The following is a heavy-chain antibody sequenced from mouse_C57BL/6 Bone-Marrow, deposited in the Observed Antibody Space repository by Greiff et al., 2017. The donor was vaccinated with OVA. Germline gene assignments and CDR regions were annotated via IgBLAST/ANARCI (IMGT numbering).Heavy chain of an antibody. D-gene: IGHD2-3*01. CDR3: ARNDGYPWYFDV. Sequence: QVQLQQSGAELVRPGTSVKMSCKASGYTFTNYWIGWAKQRPGHGLEWIGDIYPGGGYTNYNEKFKGKATLTADESSSTAYMQFSSLTSEDSAIDYCARNDGYPWYFDVWGTGTTVTVSS. V-gene: IGHV1-63*01. J-gene: IGHJ1*03. CDR2: IYPGGGYT. CDR1: GYTFTNYW.